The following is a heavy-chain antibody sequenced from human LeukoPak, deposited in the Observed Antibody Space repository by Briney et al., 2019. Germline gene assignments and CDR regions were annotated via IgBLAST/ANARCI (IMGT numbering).Heavy chain of an antibody. D-gene: IGHD3-10*01. V-gene: IGHV3-11*05. CDR3: ARGGLNYGDY. J-gene: IGHJ4*02. CDR1: GLAFSTYS. Sequence: GGSLRLSCAASGLAFSTYSMSWVRQAPGKGLEWVSYISGSSSYTNYADSVKGRFTISRDNAKNSLYLQMNSLRAEDTAVYYCARGGLNYGDYWGQGTLVTVSS. CDR2: ISGSSSYT.